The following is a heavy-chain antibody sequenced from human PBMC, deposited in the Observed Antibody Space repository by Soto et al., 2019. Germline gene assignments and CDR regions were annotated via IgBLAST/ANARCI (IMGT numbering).Heavy chain of an antibody. CDR1: GGSISSSNW. J-gene: IGHJ6*02. CDR2: IYHSGST. CDR3: ARDARVPGEYYYYYYGMDV. V-gene: IGHV4-4*02. D-gene: IGHD3-16*01. Sequence: SETLSLTCAVSGGSISSSNWWSWVRQPPGKGLEWIGEIYHSGSTNYNPSLKSRVTISVDKSKNQFSLKLSSVTAADTAVYYCARDARVPGEYYYYYYGMDVWGQGTTVTVSS.